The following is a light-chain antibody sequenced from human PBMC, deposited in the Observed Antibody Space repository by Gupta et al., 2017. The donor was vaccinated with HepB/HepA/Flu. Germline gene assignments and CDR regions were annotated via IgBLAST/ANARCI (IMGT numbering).Light chain of an antibody. Sequence: SALTQPAAASGSPGQSITISCTGTSSDVGADNYVSWYQQHPANAPKVFVYDVGHRASGVSNRFSGSESGNTASLTISGLQDEDESDYYSYSYTTSNTVVFGGGTKVTVL. V-gene: IGLV2-14*03. CDR3: YSYTTSNTVV. CDR1: SSDVGADNY. CDR2: DVG. J-gene: IGLJ2*01.